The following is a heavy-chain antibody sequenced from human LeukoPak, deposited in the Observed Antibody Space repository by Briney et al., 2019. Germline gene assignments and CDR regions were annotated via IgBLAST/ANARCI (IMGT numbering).Heavy chain of an antibody. J-gene: IGHJ3*02. V-gene: IGHV4-59*01. D-gene: IGHD3-16*01. CDR3: ARVGGGSHAFDI. CDR2: IFYTGST. Sequence: SETLSLTCTVSGGSISSYYWSWIRQPPRKGLEWIGYIFYTGSTNYNPSLKSRVTISVDTSKNQFSLKLNCVTAADTAVYYCARVGGGSHAFDIWGQGTMVTVSS. CDR1: GGSISSYY.